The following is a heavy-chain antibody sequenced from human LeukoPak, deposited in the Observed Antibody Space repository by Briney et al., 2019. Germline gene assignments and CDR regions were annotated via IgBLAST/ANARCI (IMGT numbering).Heavy chain of an antibody. CDR2: IYSGDTT. CDR3: ARLGSSWNFDY. Sequence: PGGSLRLSCAASGFTVSNSYMSWVRQAPGKGLDWVSAIYSGDTTYYADSVKGRFTISRDNSKNTLYLQMNSLRAEDTAVYYCARLGSSWNFDYWGQGTLVTVSS. J-gene: IGHJ4*02. CDR1: GFTVSNSY. V-gene: IGHV3-53*01. D-gene: IGHD6-13*01.